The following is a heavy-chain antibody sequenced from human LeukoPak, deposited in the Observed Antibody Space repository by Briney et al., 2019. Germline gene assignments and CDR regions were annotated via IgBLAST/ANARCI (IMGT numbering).Heavy chain of an antibody. V-gene: IGHV3-23*01. Sequence: GGSLRLSCAASGFTFSSHGMSWVRQAPGKGLEWVSAISGSGGSTYYADSVKGRFTISRDNSKNTLYLQMNSLRAEDTAVYYCAKAGSIRFDYWGQGTLVTVSS. CDR1: GFTFSSHG. CDR2: ISGSGGST. J-gene: IGHJ4*02. CDR3: AKAGSIRFDY. D-gene: IGHD1-26*01.